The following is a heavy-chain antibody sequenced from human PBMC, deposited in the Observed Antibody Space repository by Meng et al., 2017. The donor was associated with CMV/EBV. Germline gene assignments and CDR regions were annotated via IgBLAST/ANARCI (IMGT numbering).Heavy chain of an antibody. V-gene: IGHV1-18*01. J-gene: IGHJ4*02. CDR2: ISAYNGNT. CDR3: ARDRYDFWSACYEGDYFNY. CDR1: GYTFTSYG. Sequence: ASVKVSCKASGYTFTSYGITWVRQAPGQGLEWMGWISAYNGNTNYAQKLQGRVTMTTDTSTSTAYMELRSLRSDDTAVYYCARDRYDFWSACYEGDYFNYWGQGTLVTVSS. D-gene: IGHD3-3*01.